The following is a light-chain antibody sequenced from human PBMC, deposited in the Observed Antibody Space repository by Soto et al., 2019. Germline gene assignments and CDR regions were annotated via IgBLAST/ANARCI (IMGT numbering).Light chain of an antibody. CDR1: SGHSSYA. CDR2: LNNDGSP. V-gene: IGLV4-69*01. J-gene: IGLJ2*01. Sequence: QSVLTQSPSASASLGDSVKLTCTLSSGHSSYAIAWHQKQPGKGPRYLMDLNNDGSPTKGDGIPDRFSGSSSGADRYLIISSLQSEDEADYYCQTWGTGFQFFGGGTKLTVL. CDR3: QTWGTGFQF.